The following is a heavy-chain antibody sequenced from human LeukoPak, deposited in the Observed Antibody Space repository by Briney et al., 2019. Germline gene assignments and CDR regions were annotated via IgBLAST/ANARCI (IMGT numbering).Heavy chain of an antibody. J-gene: IGHJ4*02. CDR1: GYSFTNYW. V-gene: IGHV5-51*01. Sequence: GESLKISCKGSGYSFTNYWIGWVRQMPGKGLEWMGIIYPGDSDTRYSPSFQGQVTISADKSISTAYLQWSSLKASDTAMYYCARSHYYDTSGYSFRVLDYWGQGTLVTVSS. CDR2: IYPGDSDT. D-gene: IGHD3-22*01. CDR3: ARSHYYDTSGYSFRVLDY.